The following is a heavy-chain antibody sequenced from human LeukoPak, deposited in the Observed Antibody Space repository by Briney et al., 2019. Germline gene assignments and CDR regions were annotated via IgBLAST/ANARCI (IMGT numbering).Heavy chain of an antibody. CDR1: GGSISSGGYY. D-gene: IGHD3-3*01. CDR3: ARGKVARFLEWLLGDYFDY. J-gene: IGHJ4*02. Sequence: SATLSLTCTVSGGSISSGGYYWSWIRQHPGKGLEWIGYIYYSGSTYYNPSLKSRVTISVDTSKNQFSLKLSSVTAADTAVYYCARGKVARFLEWLLGDYFDYWGQGTLVTVSS. V-gene: IGHV4-31*03. CDR2: IYYSGST.